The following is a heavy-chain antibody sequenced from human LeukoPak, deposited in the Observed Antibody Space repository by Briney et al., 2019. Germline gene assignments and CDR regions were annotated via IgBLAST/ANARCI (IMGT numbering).Heavy chain of an antibody. CDR3: ARVYYDSSGYYGLSN. CDR1: GYTFTGYY. Sequence: ASVKVSCKASGYTFTGYYVHWVRQAPGQGLEWMGGIIPIFGTANYAQKFQGRVTITADESTSTAYMELSSLRSEDTAVYYCARVYYDSSGYYGLSNWGQGTLVTVSS. V-gene: IGHV1-69*13. CDR2: IIPIFGTA. D-gene: IGHD3-22*01. J-gene: IGHJ4*02.